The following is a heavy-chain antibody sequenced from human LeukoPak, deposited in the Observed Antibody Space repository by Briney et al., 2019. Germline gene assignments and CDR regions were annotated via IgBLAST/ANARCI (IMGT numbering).Heavy chain of an antibody. V-gene: IGHV3-21*01. CDR3: ARGLSSSSIGIFDY. J-gene: IGHJ4*02. CDR1: GFTFSSYS. Sequence: GGSLRLSCAVSGFTFSSYSMNWVRQAPGKGLEWVSSISGSSSYIYYADSVKGRFTISRDNAKNSLYLQMNSLRAEDTAVYYCARGLSSSSIGIFDYWGQGTLVTVSS. CDR2: ISGSSSYI. D-gene: IGHD6-6*01.